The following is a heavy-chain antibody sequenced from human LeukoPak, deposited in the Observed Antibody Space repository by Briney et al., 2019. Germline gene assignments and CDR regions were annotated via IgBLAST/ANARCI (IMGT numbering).Heavy chain of an antibody. CDR3: ARSDGYGLVGI. V-gene: IGHV4-39*07. Sequence: SDTLSLTCSVSGASISSGSNYWGRIRQPPGKTLEWIGSIYSSGSTYNNPSLKSRVIIIIDTPKNHFSLTLSSVTAADTAVYYCARSDGYGLVGIWGQGTMVTVSS. J-gene: IGHJ3*02. D-gene: IGHD3-10*01. CDR1: GASISSGSNY. CDR2: IYSSGST.